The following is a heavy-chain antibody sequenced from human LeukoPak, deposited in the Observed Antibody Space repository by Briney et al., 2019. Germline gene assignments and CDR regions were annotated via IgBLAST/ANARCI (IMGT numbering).Heavy chain of an antibody. CDR3: TTDLGTYYHGSQRLIPIDY. V-gene: IGHV3-15*01. Sequence: GGSLRLSCVDSGFTFTNAWMSWVRQAPGKGLEWIGRIKSKTDGETTNYAEPVRGRFTISRDDSKSAVYLQMNSLKTEDTAVYYCTTDLGTYYHGSQRLIPIDYWGQGTLVTVSS. CDR2: IKSKTDGETT. CDR1: GFTFTNAW. J-gene: IGHJ4*02. D-gene: IGHD3-10*01.